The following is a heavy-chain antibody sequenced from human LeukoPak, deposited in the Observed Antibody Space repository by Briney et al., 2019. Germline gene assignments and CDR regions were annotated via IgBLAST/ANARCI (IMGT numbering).Heavy chain of an antibody. CDR1: GFTFDDYA. D-gene: IGHD5-12*01. CDR3: AKGEPRWLHSVDVYMDV. J-gene: IGHJ6*03. Sequence: PGRSLRLSCAASGFTFDDYAMHWVRQAPGKGLEWVSGISWNSGSIDYADSVKGRFTISRDNAKNSLYLQMSSLRAGDTALYYCAKGEPRWLHSVDVYMDVWGKGTTVTISS. V-gene: IGHV3-9*01. CDR2: ISWNSGSI.